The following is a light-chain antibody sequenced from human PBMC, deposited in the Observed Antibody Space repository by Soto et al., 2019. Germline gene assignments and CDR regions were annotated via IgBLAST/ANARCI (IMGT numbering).Light chain of an antibody. J-gene: IGKJ1*01. Sequence: EIVLTQSPGTLSLSSGERATLSCRASRSVSSSYLAWYQQKPGQAPRLLIYGTSSRATAIPDRFSGSGSGTDFTLTISRLEPEDFAVYYCQQYGSSSWTFGQGTKVEIK. CDR2: GTS. CDR1: RSVSSSY. CDR3: QQYGSSSWT. V-gene: IGKV3-20*01.